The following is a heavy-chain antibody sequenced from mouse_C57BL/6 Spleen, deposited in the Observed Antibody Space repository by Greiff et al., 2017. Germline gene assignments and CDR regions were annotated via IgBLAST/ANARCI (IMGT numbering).Heavy chain of an antibody. CDR2: ISSGSSTI. CDR3: ARVPYYGSSLAWCAY. D-gene: IGHD1-1*01. Sequence: EVHLVESGGGLVKPGGSLKLSCAASGFTFSDYGMHWVRQAPEKGLAWVAYISSGSSTIYYADTVKGRFTISRENAKNTLFLQMTSLRSEDTAMYYCARVPYYGSSLAWCAYWGQGTLVTVSA. V-gene: IGHV5-17*01. CDR1: GFTFSDYG. J-gene: IGHJ3*01.